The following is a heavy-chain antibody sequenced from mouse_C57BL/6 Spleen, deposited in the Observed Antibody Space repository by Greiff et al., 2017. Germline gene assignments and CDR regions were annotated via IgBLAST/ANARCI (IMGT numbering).Heavy chain of an antibody. V-gene: IGHV5-16*01. Sequence: EVQVVESEGGLVQPGSSMKLSCTASGFTFSDYYMAWVRQVPEKGLEWVANINYDGSSTYYLDSLKSRFIISRDNAKNILYLQMSSLKSEDTATYYCARALTGTLYYWGQGTTLTVSS. J-gene: IGHJ2*01. CDR1: GFTFSDYY. D-gene: IGHD4-1*01. CDR2: INYDGSST. CDR3: ARALTGTLYY.